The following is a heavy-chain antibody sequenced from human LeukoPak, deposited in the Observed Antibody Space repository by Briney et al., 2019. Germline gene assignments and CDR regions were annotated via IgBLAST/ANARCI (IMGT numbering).Heavy chain of an antibody. J-gene: IGHJ6*03. CDR1: DGSISSRSYY. CDR3: ARLGYCSGGSCYYYYYMDV. CDR2: IYYGSVFYSVST. V-gene: IGHV4-39*07. D-gene: IGHD2-15*01. Sequence: RASETLSLTCTVSDGSISSRSYYWGWIRQPPGKGLEWIGSIYYGSVFYSVSTYYNPSLKSRVTMSGDTSKNQFSLKLSSVTAADTAAYYCARLGYCSGGSCYYYYYMDVWGKGTTVTVSS.